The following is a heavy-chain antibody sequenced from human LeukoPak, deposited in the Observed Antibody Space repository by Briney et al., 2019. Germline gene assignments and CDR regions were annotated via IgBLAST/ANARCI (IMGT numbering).Heavy chain of an antibody. V-gene: IGHV3-7*01. CDR1: GFTFSSYW. J-gene: IGHJ4*02. D-gene: IGHD3-16*02. CDR2: IKQDGSEK. CDR3: ARGDSYVWGSYRYGATYYFDY. Sequence: GGSLTLSCTAPGFTFSSYWMSWLRQAPGKGLEWMANIKQDGSEKYYVDSVKGRFTISRDNAKNSLYLQMNSLRAEGTGVYYCARGDSYVWGSYRYGATYYFDYWGQGTLVTVSS.